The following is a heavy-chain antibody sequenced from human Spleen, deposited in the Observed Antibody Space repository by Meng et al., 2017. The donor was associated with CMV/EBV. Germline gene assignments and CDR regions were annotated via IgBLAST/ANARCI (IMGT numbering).Heavy chain of an antibody. Sequence: LSLTCAASGFTFSDHSMSWVRQAPGKGLEWVSSISSNSIYIYYADSVKGRFTISRDNAKNSLYLQMNSLRAEDTAVYYCARDMLPCTSTSCYKMGFDIWGQGTMVTVSS. CDR1: GFTFSDHS. CDR3: ARDMLPCTSTSCYKMGFDI. V-gene: IGHV3-21*01. J-gene: IGHJ3*02. D-gene: IGHD2-2*01. CDR2: ISSNSIYI.